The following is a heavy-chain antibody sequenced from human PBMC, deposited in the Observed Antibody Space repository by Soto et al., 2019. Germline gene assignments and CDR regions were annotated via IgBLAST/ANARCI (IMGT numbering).Heavy chain of an antibody. CDR2: VTADGGT. D-gene: IGHD2-15*01. V-gene: IGHV3-23*01. CDR1: GFTVSSHA. J-gene: IGHJ3*02. Sequence: EVQVLESGGGLVQPGGSLRLSCEGSGFTVSSHAMTWIRQAPGKGPEWVSTVTADGGTYYADSVKGRFAMSRDTAERTRDLQMNSLGGEHTSAYYCAPDVYCSGGSCQYDAFAIRGQGTMVTVSS. CDR3: APDVYCSGGSCQYDAFAI.